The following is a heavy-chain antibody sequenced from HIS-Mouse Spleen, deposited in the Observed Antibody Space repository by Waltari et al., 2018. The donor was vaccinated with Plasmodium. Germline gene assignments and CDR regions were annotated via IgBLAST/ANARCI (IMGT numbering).Heavy chain of an antibody. J-gene: IGHJ4*02. Sequence: QVQLQQWGAGLLKPSETLSLTCAVYGGSFSGYYWSWIRQPPGKGLEWLGEINLSGSTNYNPSLKGRVTISVDTSKNQFSLKLSSVTAADTAVYYCARVIPLGIPHFDYWGQGTLVTVSS. CDR2: INLSGST. CDR3: ARVIPLGIPHFDY. CDR1: GGSFSGYY. D-gene: IGHD7-27*01. V-gene: IGHV4-34*01.